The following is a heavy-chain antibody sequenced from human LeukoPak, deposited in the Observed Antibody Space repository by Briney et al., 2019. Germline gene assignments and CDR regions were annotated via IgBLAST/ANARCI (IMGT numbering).Heavy chain of an antibody. D-gene: IGHD1-26*01. V-gene: IGHV3-23*01. CDR1: GFSFSSYG. CDR3: AKVRAPRQYYFDY. J-gene: IGHJ4*02. CDR2: ISGSGGST. Sequence: GGSLRLSCAASGFSFSSYGMSWVRQAPGKGLEWVSGISGSGGSTYYADSVKGRFTISRDNSKNTLYLQMNSLRAEDTAVYYCAKVRAPRQYYFDYWGQGTLVTVSS.